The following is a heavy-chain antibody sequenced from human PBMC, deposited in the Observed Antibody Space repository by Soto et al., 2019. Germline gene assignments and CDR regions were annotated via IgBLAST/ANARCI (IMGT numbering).Heavy chain of an antibody. J-gene: IGHJ5*02. Sequence: SETLSLTCTVSGGSISRSNYYWAWIRQPPGKGLEWIGEINHSGSTNYNPSLKSRVTISVDTSKNQFSLKLSSVTAADTAVYYCARGIVVVTAAPLNWFDPWGQGTLVNVSS. CDR2: INHSGST. CDR3: ARGIVVVTAAPLNWFDP. D-gene: IGHD2-2*01. V-gene: IGHV4-39*07. CDR1: GGSISRSNYY.